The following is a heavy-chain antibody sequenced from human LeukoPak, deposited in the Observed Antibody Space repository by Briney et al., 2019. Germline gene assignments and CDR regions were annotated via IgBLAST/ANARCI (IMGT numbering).Heavy chain of an antibody. Sequence: PGGSLRLSCAASGFTFSDYYMSWIRRAPGKGLEWVSYISSSGSTIYYADSVKGRFTISRDNAKNSLYLQMNSLRAEDTAVYYCAKPGYCSSTSCYSYFDYWGQGTLVTVSS. CDR2: ISSSGSTI. CDR1: GFTFSDYY. J-gene: IGHJ4*02. V-gene: IGHV3-11*04. D-gene: IGHD2-2*01. CDR3: AKPGYCSSTSCYSYFDY.